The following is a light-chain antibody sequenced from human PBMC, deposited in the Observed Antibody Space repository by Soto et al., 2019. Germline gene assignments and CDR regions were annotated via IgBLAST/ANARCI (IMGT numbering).Light chain of an antibody. J-gene: IGKJ4*01. V-gene: IGKV3-20*01. CDR1: QSVHNNY. Sequence: EIVLTQSPGTLSLSPGERATLSCRASQSVHNNYLAWYQQRLGQPPRLVISIASNRATGISDRFSGSGSGTDFILTISRLEPEDSAVYYCLQYGASPLTFGGGTKVEI. CDR2: IAS. CDR3: LQYGASPLT.